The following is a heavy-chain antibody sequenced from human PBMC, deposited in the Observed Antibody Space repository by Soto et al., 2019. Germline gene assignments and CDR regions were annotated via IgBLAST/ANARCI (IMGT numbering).Heavy chain of an antibody. CDR2: LWYDGSNK. CDR3: ARGARVWEWLIGAQFGY. V-gene: IGHV3-33*01. J-gene: IGHJ4*02. D-gene: IGHD3-3*01. CDR1: GFTFSSYG. Sequence: PGGSLRLSCAASGFTFSSYGMHWVRQAPGKGLEWVAVLWYDGSNKYYADSVKGRFTISRDNSKNTRYLQMNSLRAEDTVVYYCARGARVWEWLIGAQFGYWGQGTIVTVSS.